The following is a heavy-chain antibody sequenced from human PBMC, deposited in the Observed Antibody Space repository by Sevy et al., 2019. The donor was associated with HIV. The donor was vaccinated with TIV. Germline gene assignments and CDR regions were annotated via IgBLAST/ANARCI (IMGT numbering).Heavy chain of an antibody. Sequence: ASVKVSCKASGGTYNNYAISWVRQAPGQGLEWMGGIISIFGTTNYAQKFQGRVTITADESTKTAYMELSSLRSEDTAMYYCAKTGRVGLGNWLDPWGQRTLVTVSS. J-gene: IGHJ5*02. V-gene: IGHV1-69*13. CDR2: IISIFGTT. D-gene: IGHD3-16*01. CDR3: AKTGRVGLGNWLDP. CDR1: GGTYNNYA.